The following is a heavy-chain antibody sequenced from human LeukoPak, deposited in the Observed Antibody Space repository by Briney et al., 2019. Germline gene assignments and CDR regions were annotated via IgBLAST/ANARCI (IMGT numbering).Heavy chain of an antibody. CDR1: GGSITNYY. CDR3: ARHPPYSSSWYVNGMDV. CDR2: IYYSGST. V-gene: IGHV4-59*08. Sequence: PSETLSLSCTVSGGSITNYYWNWIRQPPGKGLEWIGYIYYSGSTNYNPSLKSRVTISVDTSKNQFSLKLSSVTAADTAVYYCARHPPYSSSWYVNGMDVWGQGTTVTVSS. D-gene: IGHD6-13*01. J-gene: IGHJ6*02.